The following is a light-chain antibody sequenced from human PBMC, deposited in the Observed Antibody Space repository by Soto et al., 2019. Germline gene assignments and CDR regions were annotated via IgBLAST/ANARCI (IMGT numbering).Light chain of an antibody. J-gene: IGKJ5*01. CDR2: DSS. CDR3: QQYSKWPIT. CDR1: QSISNF. Sequence: EVVLTQSPATLSLSPGERATLSCRASQSISNFLAWYQQRPGQTPRLLIYDSSIRAAGFPARFSGSGSGTEFSLTISSLQSEDFAVYYCQQYSKWPITFGQGTRLEIK. V-gene: IGKV3D-15*01.